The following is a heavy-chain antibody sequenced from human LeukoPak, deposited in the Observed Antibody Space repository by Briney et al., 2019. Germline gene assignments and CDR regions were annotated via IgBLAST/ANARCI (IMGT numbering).Heavy chain of an antibody. V-gene: IGHV5-51*01. CDR1: GYRFASYR. Sequence: GESLKISCKGSGYRFASYRIVWLRQVPGKGLEWMGFISPSDSDSRYSPPFQGQVTISTDKSINTAYLQWSSLKASDTAIYYCARQDGGSHKYFDFWGQGTLVTVSA. CDR3: ARQDGGSHKYFDF. CDR2: ISPSDSDS. J-gene: IGHJ4*02. D-gene: IGHD1-26*01.